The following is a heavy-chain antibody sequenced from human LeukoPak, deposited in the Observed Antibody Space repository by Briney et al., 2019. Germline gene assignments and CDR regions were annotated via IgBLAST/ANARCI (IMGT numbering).Heavy chain of an antibody. D-gene: IGHD5-18*01. CDR1: GFTVSSNH. J-gene: IGHJ3*02. CDR3: ARDRGWIQHDI. V-gene: IGHV3-7*01. Sequence: PGGSLRLSCAVSGFTVSSNHMSWVRQAPGKGLEWVAFIKGDGSAKKYVDSVKGRFTISRDNAKNSSFLQMNSLRAEDTAVYYCARDRGWIQHDIWGQGTMVTVSS. CDR2: IKGDGSAK.